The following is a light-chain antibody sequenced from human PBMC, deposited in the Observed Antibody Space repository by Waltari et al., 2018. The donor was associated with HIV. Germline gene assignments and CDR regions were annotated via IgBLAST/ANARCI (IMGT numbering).Light chain of an antibody. CDR1: SSNIGSNA. Sequence: QSVLTQPPSASGTPGQRVTISCSGSSSNIGSNAVNWFQHLSGTAPRLLIHSENQRPSGVPDRVSGSKSGTAASLAITGLQAEDEAVYYCASWDDSLSALLFGGGTRLTVL. J-gene: IGLJ2*01. CDR3: ASWDDSLSALL. CDR2: SEN. V-gene: IGLV1-44*01.